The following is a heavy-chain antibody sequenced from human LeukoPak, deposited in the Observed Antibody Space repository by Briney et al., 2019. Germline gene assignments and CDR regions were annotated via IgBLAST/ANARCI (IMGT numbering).Heavy chain of an antibody. D-gene: IGHD3-10*01. J-gene: IGHJ4*02. CDR2: IYPGDSDT. CDR1: GYSFTSYW. V-gene: IGHV5-51*01. CDR3: ARTSMVRGVIRDFDY. Sequence: GESLKIPCKGSGYSFTSYWIGWVRQMPGKGLEWMGIIYPGDSDTRYSPSFQGQVTISADKSISTAYLQWSSLKASDTAVYYCARTSMVRGVIRDFDYWGQGTLVTVSS.